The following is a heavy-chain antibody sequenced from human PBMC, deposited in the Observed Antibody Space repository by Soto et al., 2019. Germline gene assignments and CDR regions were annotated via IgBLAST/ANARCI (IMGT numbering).Heavy chain of an antibody. J-gene: IGHJ4*02. CDR2: INPNSGGT. D-gene: IGHD2-2*01. CDR3: AREGEVVPAAMMGY. CDR1: GYTFTGYY. V-gene: IGHV1-2*04. Sequence: ASVKVSCKASGYTFTGYYMHWVRQAPGQGLEWMGWINPNSGGTNYAQKFQGWVTMTRDTSISTAYMELSRLRSDDTAVYYCAREGEVVPAAMMGYWGQGTLVTVSS.